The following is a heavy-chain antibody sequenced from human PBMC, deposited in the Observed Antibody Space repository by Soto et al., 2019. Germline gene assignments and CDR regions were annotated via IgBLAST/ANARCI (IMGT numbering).Heavy chain of an antibody. Sequence: PSETLSLTCTVSGGSVSSGSYYWNWIRQPPGKGLEWIGYIYYTGATSYNPSLKSRVTISADTSKNQLSMKLTAVTAADTAVYYCARVDYAADYWGQGVLVTVSS. CDR1: GGSVSSGSYY. CDR3: ARVDYAADY. CDR2: IYYTGAT. D-gene: IGHD2-2*01. J-gene: IGHJ4*02. V-gene: IGHV4-61*01.